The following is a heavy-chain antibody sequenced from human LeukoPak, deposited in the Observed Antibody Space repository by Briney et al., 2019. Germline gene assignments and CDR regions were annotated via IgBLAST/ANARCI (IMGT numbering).Heavy chain of an antibody. CDR3: ARGVYGILTGLSFDY. CDR2: INPSGGST. J-gene: IGHJ4*02. Sequence: ASVKVSCKASGHTFTSYYMHWVRQAPGQGLEWMGIINPSGGSTSYAQKFQGRVTMTRDTSTSTVYMELSSLRSEDTAVYYCARGVYGILTGLSFDYWGQGTLVTVSS. V-gene: IGHV1-46*01. D-gene: IGHD3-9*01. CDR1: GHTFTSYY.